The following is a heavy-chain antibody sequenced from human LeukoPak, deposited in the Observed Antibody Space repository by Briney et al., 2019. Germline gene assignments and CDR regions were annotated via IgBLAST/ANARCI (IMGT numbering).Heavy chain of an antibody. D-gene: IGHD6-13*01. J-gene: IGHJ3*01. CDR1: GYTFTGYY. V-gene: IGHV1-2*02. Sequence: ASVKVSCKASGYTFTGYYMHWVRQAPGQGLDWMGWINPNSGGTNYAQKFQGRVTMTRDTSISTAYMELSSLRSEDTAVYYCASGGIVAAGIINHHDAFDVWGLGTMVTVSS. CDR2: INPNSGGT. CDR3: ASGGIVAAGIINHHDAFDV.